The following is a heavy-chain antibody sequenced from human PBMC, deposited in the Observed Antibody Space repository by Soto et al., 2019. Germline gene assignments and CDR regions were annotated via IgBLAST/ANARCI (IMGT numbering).Heavy chain of an antibody. CDR3: AKALYGSGSYYSPGHYYYYGMDV. D-gene: IGHD3-10*01. CDR1: GFTFSSYA. J-gene: IGHJ6*02. V-gene: IGHV3-23*01. Sequence: GGSLSLYCQASGFTFSSYAMSWVRQAPGKGLEWVSAISGWGGITYYADTVKVRVTISRDNANNTRYLQMNSLRAEDTAVYYCAKALYGSGSYYSPGHYYYYGMDVWGQGTTVTVSS. CDR2: ISGWGGIT.